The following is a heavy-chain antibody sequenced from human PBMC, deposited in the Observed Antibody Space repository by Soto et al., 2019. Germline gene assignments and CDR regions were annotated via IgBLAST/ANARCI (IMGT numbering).Heavy chain of an antibody. CDR2: INHSGIT. CDR1: GGSFSGYY. D-gene: IGHD1-1*01. V-gene: IGHV4-34*01. Sequence: PSETLSLTCAVSGGSFSGYYWSWFRQPPGKGLEWIGKINHSGITNCNSSLMSRVTISLETSKNQFSLNLISVTAADTAVYYCARTMRLVAPTRPYNYFGLDVWGQGTPVTVSS. J-gene: IGHJ6*02. CDR3: ARTMRLVAPTRPYNYFGLDV.